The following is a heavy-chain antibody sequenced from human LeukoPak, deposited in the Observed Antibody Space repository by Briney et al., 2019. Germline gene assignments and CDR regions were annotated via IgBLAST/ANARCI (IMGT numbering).Heavy chain of an antibody. CDR1: GFTFSSYA. D-gene: IGHD1-26*01. CDR3: ARGLRPFWELPEAYDAFDI. CDR2: ISSNGGST. V-gene: IGHV3-64*01. J-gene: IGHJ3*02. Sequence: PGGSLRLSCAASGFTFSSYAMHWVRQAPGKGLEYVSAISSNGGSTYYANSVKGRFTTSRDNSKNTLYLQMGSLRAEDMAVYYCARGLRPFWELPEAYDAFDIWGQGTMVTVSS.